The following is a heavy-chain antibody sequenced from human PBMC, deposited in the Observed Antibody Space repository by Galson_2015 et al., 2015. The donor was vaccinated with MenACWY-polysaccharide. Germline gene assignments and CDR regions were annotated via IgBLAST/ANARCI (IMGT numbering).Heavy chain of an antibody. CDR1: GDSINNGDSC. D-gene: IGHD5/OR15-5a*01. CDR3: ARIPSTRSTYGWFDP. V-gene: IGHV4-31*03. Sequence: TLSLTCTVSGDSINNGDSCWSWFRQLPETGLEWIGYICSNGRINQNPPLKSRLAISMDTSRNQFSLQLNSVTAADTAVYYCARIPSTRSTYGWFDPWGQGTLVTVSS. J-gene: IGHJ5*02. CDR2: ICSNGRI.